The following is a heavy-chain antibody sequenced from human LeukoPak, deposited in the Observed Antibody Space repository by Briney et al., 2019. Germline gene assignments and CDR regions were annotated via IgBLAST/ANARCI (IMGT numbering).Heavy chain of an antibody. Sequence: SVNVSCMTSGGTFNNSALSWVRQAPGQGLEWLGRIMPLFGTAGYAQKFQGRVTITKDDPTRTVYLELTSLTSDDTAVYYCARDVHGDYGSGWFDPWGQGTLVAVPS. CDR2: IMPLFGTA. CDR1: GGTFNNSA. CDR3: ARDVHGDYGSGWFDP. V-gene: IGHV1-69*05. D-gene: IGHD4-17*01. J-gene: IGHJ5*02.